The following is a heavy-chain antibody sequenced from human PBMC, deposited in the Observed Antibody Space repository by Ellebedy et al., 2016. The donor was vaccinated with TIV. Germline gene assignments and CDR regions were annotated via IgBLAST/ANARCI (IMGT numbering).Heavy chain of an antibody. CDR1: GFTVSSSF. Sequence: PGGSLRLSCAASGFTVSSSFMSWVRQAPGKGLEWASVIYTDGGTNYTDSVLGRFDISRDSSKNTLYLQMNSLRADDTAVYYCARDPRGGGDYGDNWFDPWGQGTLVTVSS. V-gene: IGHV3-66*01. J-gene: IGHJ5*02. CDR2: IYTDGGT. D-gene: IGHD4-17*01. CDR3: ARDPRGGGDYGDNWFDP.